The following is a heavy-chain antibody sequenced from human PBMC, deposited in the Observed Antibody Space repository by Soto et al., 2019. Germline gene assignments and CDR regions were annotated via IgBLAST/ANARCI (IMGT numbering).Heavy chain of an antibody. CDR3: ATSLDPDCSSTSCYGRGYYFDY. V-gene: IGHV1-24*01. D-gene: IGHD2-2*01. J-gene: IGHJ4*02. Sequence: ASVKVSCKVSGYTLTELSMHWVRQAPGKGLEWMGGFDPEDGETIYAQKFQGRVTMTEDTSTDTAYMELRSLRSEDTAVYYCATSLDPDCSSTSCYGRGYYFDYWGQGTLVTVSS. CDR2: FDPEDGET. CDR1: GYTLTELS.